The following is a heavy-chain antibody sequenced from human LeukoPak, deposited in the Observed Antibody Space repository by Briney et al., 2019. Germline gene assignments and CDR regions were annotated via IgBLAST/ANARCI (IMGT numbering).Heavy chain of an antibody. CDR2: ISWNSGSI. D-gene: IGHD2-21*01. V-gene: IGHV3-9*03. CDR3: AKVTRPRIGKDAFDI. J-gene: IGHJ3*02. Sequence: GGSLRLSCAASGFTFDDYAMHWVRQAPGKGLEWVSGISWNSGSIGYADSVKGRFTISRDNAKNSLYLQMSSLRAEDMALYYCAKVTRPRIGKDAFDIWGQGTMVTVSS. CDR1: GFTFDDYA.